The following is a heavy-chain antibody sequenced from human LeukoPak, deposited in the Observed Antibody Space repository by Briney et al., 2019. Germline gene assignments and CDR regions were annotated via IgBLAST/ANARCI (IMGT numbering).Heavy chain of an antibody. D-gene: IGHD3-10*01. CDR3: ARDNVGSLDF. V-gene: IGHV4-59*02. Sequence: SETLSLTCSVSGDSVTSHGWSWVRQPPGKGLEWIGYVYASGANSDNCNPSLKSRITISADTSRTQFSLRLNSVTAADTAIYYCARDNVGSLDFWGQGILVTVS. CDR2: VYASGAN. CDR1: GDSVTSHG. J-gene: IGHJ4*02.